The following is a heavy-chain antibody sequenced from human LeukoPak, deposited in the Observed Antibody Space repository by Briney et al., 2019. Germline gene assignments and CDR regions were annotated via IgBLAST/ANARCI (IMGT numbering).Heavy chain of an antibody. CDR1: GASISSNY. J-gene: IGHJ6*03. D-gene: IGHD6-13*01. CDR3: ARVKQQQTIFYYNYYYMDV. V-gene: IGHV4-4*07. CDR2: IYTSGST. Sequence: SETLSLTCSVSGASISSNYWSWIRQPAGKGLEWIGRIYTSGSTNYSPSLMSRVTMSVDTSRNQFSLKLSSVTAADTAVYYCARVKQQQTIFYYNYYYMDVWGKGTTVTVSS.